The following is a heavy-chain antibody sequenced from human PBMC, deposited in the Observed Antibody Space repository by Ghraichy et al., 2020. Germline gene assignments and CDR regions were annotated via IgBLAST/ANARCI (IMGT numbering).Heavy chain of an antibody. Sequence: SQTLSLTCAISGDRVSSGRASWNWIRQSPSRGLEWLGRTYYRSKWSFDFAPSVKSRMIINPDTSKNQFTLQVNSVIPEDTAVYYCARMSYHVGGGIVSGKVSFIPLTYAMDVWGQGTTVIVS. CDR1: GDRVSSGRAS. V-gene: IGHV6-1*01. D-gene: IGHD5/OR15-5a*01. J-gene: IGHJ6*02. CDR3: ARMSYHVGGGIVSGKVSFIPLTYAMDV. CDR2: TYYRSKWSF.